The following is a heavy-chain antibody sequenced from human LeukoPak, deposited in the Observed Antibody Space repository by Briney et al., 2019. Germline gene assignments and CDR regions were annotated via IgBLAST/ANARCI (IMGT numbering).Heavy chain of an antibody. CDR1: GFIFSNYG. J-gene: IGHJ5*02. Sequence: GGSLRLSCVASGFIFSNYGMHWVRQAPGKGLEWVAVIWYDESNKYYADSVKGRFTISRDTSKSTPYLQMSSLRAEDTAVYYCTRGLGHYDFNSDPWGQGTLVIVSS. CDR3: TRGLGHYDFNSDP. D-gene: IGHD3-3*01. V-gene: IGHV3-33*01. CDR2: IWYDESNK.